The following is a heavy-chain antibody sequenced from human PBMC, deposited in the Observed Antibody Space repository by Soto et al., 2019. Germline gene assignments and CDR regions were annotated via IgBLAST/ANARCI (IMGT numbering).Heavy chain of an antibody. J-gene: IGHJ6*02. D-gene: IGHD6-13*01. CDR1: GDSVSSNDAT. V-gene: IGHV6-1*01. Sequence: SQTLSLTCAISGDSVSSNDATWDWIRQSPSRGLEWLGRTYYRSKWYNDYAVSVKSRITINPDTSKNQFSLQLNSVTPEDTAVYYCARDLAAAGTPYYYYGMDVWGQGTTVTVSS. CDR3: ARDLAAAGTPYYYYGMDV. CDR2: TYYRSKWYN.